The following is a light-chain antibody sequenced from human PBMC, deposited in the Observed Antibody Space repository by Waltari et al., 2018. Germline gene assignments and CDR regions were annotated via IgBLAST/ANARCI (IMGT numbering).Light chain of an antibody. Sequence: QLVLTQSPSASASLGASVKLTCTLSSGHNSYAIAWHQQQPEKGPRYLMKLNSDGSHTKGDGIPDRFSGSSSGAERYLTISSLQSEDEADYYCQTGDAGIVLFGGGTKLTVL. CDR2: LNSDGSH. J-gene: IGLJ2*01. V-gene: IGLV4-69*01. CDR1: SGHNSYA. CDR3: QTGDAGIVL.